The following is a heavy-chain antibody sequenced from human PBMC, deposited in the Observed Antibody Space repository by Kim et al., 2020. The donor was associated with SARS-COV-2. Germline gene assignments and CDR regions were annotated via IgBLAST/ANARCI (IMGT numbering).Heavy chain of an antibody. V-gene: IGHV2-5*02. CDR1: GFSLSTSGVG. CDR2: IYWDDDK. Sequence: SGPTLVKPTQTLTLTCTFSGFSLSTSGVGVGWIRQPPGRAPEWLAIIYWDDDKRYSPSLNTRLTITKDTAKNQVVLTMTNVDPVDTAKYYCAHTTHGTLRGVRIVYWFDPWGQGTLVTVSS. CDR3: AHTTHGTLRGVRIVYWFDP. J-gene: IGHJ5*02. D-gene: IGHD3-10*01.